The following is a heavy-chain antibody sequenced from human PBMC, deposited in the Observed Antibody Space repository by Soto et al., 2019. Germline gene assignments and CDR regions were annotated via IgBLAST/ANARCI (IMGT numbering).Heavy chain of an antibody. CDR1: GYTFTSYE. J-gene: IGHJ6*02. Sequence: ASVKVSCKASGYTFTSYEINWVRHATGQGFEYLGWMNPNSGNTGYVKKFQGRVTMTRDTSMSTAYMELSSLQSEDTAVYYCARTVGYYYGMDVWGQGTTVTVSS. CDR2: MNPNSGNT. V-gene: IGHV1-8*01. CDR3: ARTVGYYYGMDV. D-gene: IGHD4-17*01.